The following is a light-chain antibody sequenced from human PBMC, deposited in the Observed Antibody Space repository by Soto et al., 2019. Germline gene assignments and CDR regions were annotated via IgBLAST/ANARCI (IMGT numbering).Light chain of an antibody. V-gene: IGKV3-15*01. CDR1: QSVSSN. Sequence: IVITQSPSTLSVYPGERATLSCRASQSVSSNLAWYQQKPGQAPRLLIYGASTRVTGIPARFSGSGSGTEFTLTIRSLQSEDFAVYYCQQYNNWPPVTFGPGTKVDIK. CDR2: GAS. J-gene: IGKJ3*01. CDR3: QQYNNWPPVT.